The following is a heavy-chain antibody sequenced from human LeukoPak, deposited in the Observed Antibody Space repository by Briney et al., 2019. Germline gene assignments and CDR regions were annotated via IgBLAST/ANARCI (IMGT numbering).Heavy chain of an antibody. J-gene: IGHJ4*02. D-gene: IGHD6-19*01. CDR2: INTNTGNP. Sequence: ASVNVSCKASGCAFTSYAMNWVRQAPGQGLEWMGWINTNTGNPTYAQGFTGRFVISLDASVSTAYLQISSLKAEDTAVYYCAREYLRSSGWDWGQGTLVTVSS. CDR1: GCAFTSYA. V-gene: IGHV7-4-1*02. CDR3: AREYLRSSGWD.